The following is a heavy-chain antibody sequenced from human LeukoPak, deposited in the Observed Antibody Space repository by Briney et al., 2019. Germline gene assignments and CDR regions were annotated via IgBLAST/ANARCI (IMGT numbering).Heavy chain of an antibody. CDR1: GFTVSSNY. CDR3: ARGPIAARDAFDI. CDR2: IYSGGST. D-gene: IGHD6-6*01. J-gene: IGHJ3*02. Sequence: GGSLRLSCAASGFTVSSNYMSWVRQAPGKGLEWVSVIYSGGSTYYADSVKGRFTISRDNSKNTLYLQMNSLRAEDTAVYYCARGPIAARDAFDIWGQGTMVTVSS. V-gene: IGHV3-66*02.